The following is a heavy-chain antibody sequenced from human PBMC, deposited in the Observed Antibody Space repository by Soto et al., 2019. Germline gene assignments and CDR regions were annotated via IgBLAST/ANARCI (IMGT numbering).Heavy chain of an antibody. J-gene: IGHJ4*02. CDR3: AKELGLTTVTTPAFDY. D-gene: IGHD4-17*01. Sequence: QVQLVQSGAEVKKPGSSVRVSCKASGGSFSSYTITWGRQAPGQGLEWMGRIIPILDTSSYAQKFQGRLTITVDKSTSTAYMELSSLRSEDSALYFCAKELGLTTVTTPAFDYWGQGTLVTVSS. V-gene: IGHV1-69*08. CDR1: GGSFSSYT. CDR2: IIPILDTS.